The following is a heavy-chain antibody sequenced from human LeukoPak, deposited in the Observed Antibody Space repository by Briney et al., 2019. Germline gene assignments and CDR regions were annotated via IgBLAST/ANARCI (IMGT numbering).Heavy chain of an antibody. J-gene: IGHJ4*02. D-gene: IGHD6-19*01. CDR2: ISGSGSTT. CDR1: GFTFSSYA. V-gene: IGHV3-23*01. CDR3: AKKFGSSNWYVGFDY. Sequence: GGSLRLSCAASGFTFSSYAMSWVRQAPGKGLEWVSVISGSGSTTYYADSVKGRLTISRDNSKNTLDLQMNSLRVEDMAVYYCAKKFGSSNWYVGFDYWGQGTLVSASS.